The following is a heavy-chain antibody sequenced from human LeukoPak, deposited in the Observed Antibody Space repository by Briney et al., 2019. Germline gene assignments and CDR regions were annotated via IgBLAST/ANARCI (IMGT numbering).Heavy chain of an antibody. Sequence: GGSLRLSCAASGFTVSSNYMSWVRQAPGKGLEWVSVIYRSCSTYHAGSVTSRFTISRDNSKSTLYLQMNSLRAVDTAVYYCARGGSYSNAFDIWGQGTMVTVSS. V-gene: IGHV3-53*01. CDR3: ARGGSYSNAFDI. CDR2: IYRSCST. CDR1: GFTVSSNY. J-gene: IGHJ3*02. D-gene: IGHD1-26*01.